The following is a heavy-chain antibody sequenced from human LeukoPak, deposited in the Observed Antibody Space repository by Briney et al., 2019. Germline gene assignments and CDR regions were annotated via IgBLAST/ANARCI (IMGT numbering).Heavy chain of an antibody. CDR1: GFIFSHYT. Sequence: GGSLRLSCAASGFIFSHYTMTWVRQAPGKGLEWVSSINGSGDATKYADFVMGRFTISRDNSENTVSLQMNSLRAEDTAVYYCAKSDCGSDGCKLLNYWGQGTLVMASS. V-gene: IGHV3-23*01. CDR3: AKSDCGSDGCKLLNY. CDR2: INGSGDAT. D-gene: IGHD2-21*01. J-gene: IGHJ4*02.